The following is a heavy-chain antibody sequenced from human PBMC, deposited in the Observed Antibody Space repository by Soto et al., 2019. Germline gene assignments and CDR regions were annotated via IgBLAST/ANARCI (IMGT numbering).Heavy chain of an antibody. CDR1: GFTFSSYW. V-gene: IGHV3-7*01. J-gene: IGHJ6*03. Sequence: HPGGSLRLSCAASGFTFSSYWMSWVRQAPGKGLEWVANIKQDGSEKYYVDSVKGRFTISRDNAKNSLYLQMNSLRAEDTAVYYCARDFGVIAAAGSPRHYYMDVWGKGTTVTVSS. D-gene: IGHD6-13*01. CDR3: ARDFGVIAAAGSPRHYYMDV. CDR2: IKQDGSEK.